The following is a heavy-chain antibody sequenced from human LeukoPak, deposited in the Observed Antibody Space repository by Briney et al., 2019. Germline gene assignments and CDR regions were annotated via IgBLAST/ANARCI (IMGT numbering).Heavy chain of an antibody. V-gene: IGHV1-2*02. D-gene: IGHD6-19*01. Sequence: ASVKVSCKASGYTFTDYYMHWVRQAPGQGLEWMGWVNPNSGGTNYAQKFQGRVTMTTDTSISTAYMELSRLRSDDTAVYYCARGGNSGWRTPNDDYWGQGTLVTVSS. CDR3: ARGGNSGWRTPNDDY. CDR1: GYTFTDYY. CDR2: VNPNSGGT. J-gene: IGHJ4*02.